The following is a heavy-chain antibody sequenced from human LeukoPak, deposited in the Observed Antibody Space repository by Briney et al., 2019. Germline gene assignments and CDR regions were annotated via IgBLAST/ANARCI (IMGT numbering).Heavy chain of an antibody. V-gene: IGHV3-21*04. Sequence: PGGSLRLSCAASGFTFSSYSMNWVRQAPGKGLEWVSSISSSSSYIYYADSVKGRFTISRDNAKNSLYLQMNSLRAEDTATYYCAKVGPSTVTRDYWGQGTLVTVSS. CDR1: GFTFSSYS. J-gene: IGHJ4*02. CDR2: ISSSSSYI. D-gene: IGHD4-17*01. CDR3: AKVGPSTVTRDY.